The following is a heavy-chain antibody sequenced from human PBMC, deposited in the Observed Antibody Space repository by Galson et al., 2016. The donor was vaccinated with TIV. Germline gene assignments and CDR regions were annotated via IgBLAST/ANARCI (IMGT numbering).Heavy chain of an antibody. CDR3: ARHVPDADYLPD. CDR2: IDDVGNT. Sequence: SETLSLTCTVSGGSISSYFWYWIRQPAGKGLEWIGRIDDVGNTIYNPSLKSLVTMSVDTSKNQFFLRLSSVTAAGTAVYYCARHVPDADYLPDWGQGTLVTVSS. J-gene: IGHJ4*02. V-gene: IGHV4-4*07. D-gene: IGHD3-16*01. CDR1: GGSISSYF.